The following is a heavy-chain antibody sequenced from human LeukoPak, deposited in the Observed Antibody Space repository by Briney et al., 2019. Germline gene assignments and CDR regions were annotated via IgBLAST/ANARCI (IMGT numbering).Heavy chain of an antibody. CDR3: ASGGGLSGYLY. CDR2: ICGSGTTL. CDR1: GVTITTYA. V-gene: IGHV3-48*03. J-gene: IGHJ4*02. D-gene: IGHD5-12*01. Sequence: GGSLRLSCAVSGVTITTYAMNWVRQAPGKGLEWISYICGSGTTLYYADSVKGRFTISRDTAKNSLYLQMNALRVEDTAVYYCASGGGLSGYLYWGQGTLVTVSS.